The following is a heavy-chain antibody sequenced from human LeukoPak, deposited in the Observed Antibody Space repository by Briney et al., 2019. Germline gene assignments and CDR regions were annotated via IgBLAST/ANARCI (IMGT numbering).Heavy chain of an antibody. J-gene: IGHJ4*02. D-gene: IGHD3-10*01. CDR1: GYTFTGYY. Sequence: GASVKVSCKASGYTFTGYYMHWVRQAPGQGLEWMGIINPSGGSTSYAQKFQGRVTMTRDMSTSTVYMELSSLRSEDTAVYYCASGYGITVYFDYWGQGTLVTVSS. V-gene: IGHV1-46*01. CDR3: ASGYGITVYFDY. CDR2: INPSGGST.